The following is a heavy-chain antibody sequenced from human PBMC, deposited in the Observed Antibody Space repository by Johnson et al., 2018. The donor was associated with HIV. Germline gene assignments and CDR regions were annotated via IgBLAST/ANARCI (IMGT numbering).Heavy chain of an antibody. D-gene: IGHD3-22*01. CDR3: ARPRVSSGRHGAFDI. J-gene: IGHJ3*02. Sequence: VQLVESGGGLVQPGRSLRLSCAASGFTFDDYAMHWVRQAPGKGLEWVSGISYNSGTIGYVDSVKGRFNISRDNAKNSLFLQMNSLRAEDTAVYYCARPRVSSGRHGAFDIWGQGTMVTVSS. CDR2: ISYNSGTI. CDR1: GFTFDDYA. V-gene: IGHV3-9*01.